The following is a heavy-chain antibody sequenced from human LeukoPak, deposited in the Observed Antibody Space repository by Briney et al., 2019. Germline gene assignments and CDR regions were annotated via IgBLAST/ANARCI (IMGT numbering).Heavy chain of an antibody. CDR3: ARETVEGCSSTSCYTLFDY. Sequence: TSETLSLTCTVSGGSISSYYWSWIRQPAGKGLEWIGRIYTSGSTNYNPSLKSRVTMSVDTSKNQFSLKPSSVTAADTAVYYCARETVEGCSSTSCYTLFDYWGQGTLVTVSS. D-gene: IGHD2-2*02. V-gene: IGHV4-4*07. J-gene: IGHJ4*02. CDR1: GGSISSYY. CDR2: IYTSGST.